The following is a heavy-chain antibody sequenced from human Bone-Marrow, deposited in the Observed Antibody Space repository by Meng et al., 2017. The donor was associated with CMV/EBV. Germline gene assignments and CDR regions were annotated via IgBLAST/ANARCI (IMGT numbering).Heavy chain of an antibody. CDR1: GYTFTSYY. V-gene: IGHV1-46*01. D-gene: IGHD3-3*01. CDR2: VNPSGGTT. CDR3: ARGRYKHDFWSGYYNNWFDP. Sequence: ASVKVSCKASGYTFTSYYMHWVRQAPGQGLEWMGIVNPSGGTTSYAQKFQGRVTMTRDTSTSTVYMELSSLRSEDTAVYYCARGRYKHDFWSGYYNNWFDPWGQGTLVTVSS. J-gene: IGHJ5*02.